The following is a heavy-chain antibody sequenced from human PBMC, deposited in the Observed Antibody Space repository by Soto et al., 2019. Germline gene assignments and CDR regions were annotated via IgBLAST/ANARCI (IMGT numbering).Heavy chain of an antibody. J-gene: IGHJ6*02. CDR3: ATAVTTENYYGMDV. Sequence: ASVKVSCKASGYTFTSYGISWVRQAPGQGLEWMGWISAYNGNTNYAQKLQGRVTMTTDTSTSTAYMELRSLRSDDTAVYYCATAVTTENYYGMDVWGQGTTVTVSS. D-gene: IGHD4-17*01. V-gene: IGHV1-18*04. CDR2: ISAYNGNT. CDR1: GYTFTSYG.